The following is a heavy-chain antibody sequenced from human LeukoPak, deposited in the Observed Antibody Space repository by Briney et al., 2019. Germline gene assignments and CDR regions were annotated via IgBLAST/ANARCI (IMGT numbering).Heavy chain of an antibody. CDR3: AKDRWLQYLAYFDC. J-gene: IGHJ4*02. D-gene: IGHD5-24*01. V-gene: IGHV3-23*01. Sequence: PGGSLRLSCAASGFTFSSDVMSWVRQAPGEGLEWVSVTSGSGGSAYYGDSVKGRFTIFRDNSKNTLSLQMNTLRADDTAVYYCAKDRWLQYLAYFDCWGQGTLVAVSS. CDR2: TSGSGGSA. CDR1: GFTFSSDV.